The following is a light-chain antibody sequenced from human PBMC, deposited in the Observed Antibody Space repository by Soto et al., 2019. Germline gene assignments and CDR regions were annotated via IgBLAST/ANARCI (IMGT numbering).Light chain of an antibody. V-gene: IGKV1-39*01. CDR2: AAS. CDR3: QQSYSTPIT. Sequence: DIQVTHSPSSLSASLGDRVTISCRASQSIINHLNWYQHKPGKAPKLLIYAASNLQRGVPSRFRGSGSGTDFTLTISSLQPEDFATYYCQQSYSTPITFGQGT. J-gene: IGKJ5*01. CDR1: QSIINH.